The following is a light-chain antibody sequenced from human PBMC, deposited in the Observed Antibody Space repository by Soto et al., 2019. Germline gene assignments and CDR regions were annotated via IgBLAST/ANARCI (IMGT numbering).Light chain of an antibody. Sequence: QCVHSQARSASWSPGHVVSISCTGTSSDVGGYNYVSWYQQHPGKAPKLMIYEVNKRPSGVPDRSSGTKSGTTAYLTVSGLQAEDEAHYYCSSYAGSSNVFGTGTKVTVL. CDR3: SSYAGSSNV. CDR2: EVN. CDR1: SSDVGGYNY. V-gene: IGLV2-8*01. J-gene: IGLJ1*01.